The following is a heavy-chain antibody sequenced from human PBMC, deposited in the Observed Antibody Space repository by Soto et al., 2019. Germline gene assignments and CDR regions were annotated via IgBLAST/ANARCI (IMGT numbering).Heavy chain of an antibody. D-gene: IGHD2-2*01. Sequence: GASVKVSCKASGYTFTSYGISWVRQAPGQGLEWMGWISAYNGNTNYAQKLQGRVTMTTDTSTSTAYMELRSLRSDDTAVYYCARDLGYCISTSCQRNWFDPWGQGTLVTVSS. V-gene: IGHV1-18*01. CDR3: ARDLGYCISTSCQRNWFDP. CDR1: GYTFTSYG. J-gene: IGHJ5*02. CDR2: ISAYNGNT.